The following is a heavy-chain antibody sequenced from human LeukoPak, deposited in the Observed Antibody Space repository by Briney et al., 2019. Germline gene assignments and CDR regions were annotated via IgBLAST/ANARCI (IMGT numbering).Heavy chain of an antibody. D-gene: IGHD3-10*01. CDR3: AKDRGGSGSYPSY. V-gene: IGHV3-23*01. CDR1: GFTFSSSA. Sequence: GGSLRLSCAASGFTFSSSAMSWVRQAPGKGLEWVSAISGSGGSTYYADSVKGRFTISRDNSKNTLYLQMNSLRAEDTAVYYCAKDRGGSGSYPSYWGQGTLVTVSS. J-gene: IGHJ4*02. CDR2: ISGSGGST.